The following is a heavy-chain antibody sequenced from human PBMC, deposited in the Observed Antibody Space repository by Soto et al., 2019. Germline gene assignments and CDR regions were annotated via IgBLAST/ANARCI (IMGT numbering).Heavy chain of an antibody. CDR2: INTYNGNT. J-gene: IGHJ4*02. CDR3: ARDGDYGDYVGRDY. D-gene: IGHD4-17*01. CDR1: GYTFTTYG. Sequence: QVQLVQSGAEVKKPGASVKVSCKASGYTFTTYGISWVRQAPGQGLEWMGWINTYNGNTNSAPKLQGRVTMTTDTSTSTAYMELRSLRSDDTAVYYCARDGDYGDYVGRDYWGQGTLVTVSS. V-gene: IGHV1-18*01.